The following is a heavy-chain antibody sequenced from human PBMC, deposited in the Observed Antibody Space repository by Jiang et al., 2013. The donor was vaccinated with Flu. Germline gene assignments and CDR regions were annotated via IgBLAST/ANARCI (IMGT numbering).Heavy chain of an antibody. J-gene: IGHJ4*02. CDR3: ARVYSSGRDYFDF. V-gene: IGHV4-59*01. Sequence: GSGLVKPSETLSLTCTVSGDSISSYYWSWIRQPPGKGLEWIGYIYYSGSTNYNPSLKSRVTISVDTSKNQFSLKLSSVTAADTAVYYCARVYSSGRDYFDFWGQGTLVAVSS. D-gene: IGHD6-19*01. CDR2: IYYSGST. CDR1: GDSISSYY.